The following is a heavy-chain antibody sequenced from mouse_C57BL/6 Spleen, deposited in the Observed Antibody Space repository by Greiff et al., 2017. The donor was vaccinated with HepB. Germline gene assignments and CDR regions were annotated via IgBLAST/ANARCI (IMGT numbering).Heavy chain of an antibody. CDR3: ARGEYPLYAMDY. D-gene: IGHD2-10*02. CDR2: IYPGDGDT. Sequence: VQLQQSGAELVKPGASVKISCKASGYAFSSYWMNWVKQRPGKGLEWIGQIYPGDGDTNSNGKFKGKATLTADKSSSTAYMQLSSLTSEDSAVYFCARGEYPLYAMDYWGQGTSVTVSS. CDR1: GYAFSSYW. J-gene: IGHJ4*01. V-gene: IGHV1-80*01.